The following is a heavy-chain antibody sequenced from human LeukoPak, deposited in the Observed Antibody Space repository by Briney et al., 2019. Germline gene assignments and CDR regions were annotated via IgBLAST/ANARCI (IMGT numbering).Heavy chain of an antibody. CDR2: INHSGST. Sequence: SETLSLTCAVYGGSFSGYYWSWIRQPPGKGLEWIGEINHSGSTNYNPSLKSRVTISVDTSKNHFSLKLSSVTAADTAVYYCARGRLCSSTSCYDVYYYYYYMDVWGKGTTVTVSS. CDR3: ARGRLCSSTSCYDVYYYYYYMDV. D-gene: IGHD2-2*01. V-gene: IGHV4-34*01. CDR1: GGSFSGYY. J-gene: IGHJ6*03.